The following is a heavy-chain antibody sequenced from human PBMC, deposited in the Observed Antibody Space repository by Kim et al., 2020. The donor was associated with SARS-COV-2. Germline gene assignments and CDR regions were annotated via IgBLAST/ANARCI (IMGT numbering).Heavy chain of an antibody. CDR3: ARGVLPYNYYGMDV. CDR1: GGSFNGGY. CDR2: IYDNGGSL. Sequence: SETLSLTCTVSGGSFNGGYWSWIRQPPGAGLEWVGYIYDNGGSLKYNPSLKRRVTISGDTSKNQFSLRLSSVTAADTAVYYCARGVLPYNYYGMDVWGQGPTVTVPS. V-gene: IGHV4-59*01. J-gene: IGHJ6*02.